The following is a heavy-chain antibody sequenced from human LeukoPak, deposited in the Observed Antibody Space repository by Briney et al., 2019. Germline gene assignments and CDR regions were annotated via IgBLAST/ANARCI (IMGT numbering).Heavy chain of an antibody. CDR3: ARPISPYYYYGMDV. CDR1: GGSFSGYY. V-gene: IGHV4-34*01. J-gene: IGHJ6*02. Sequence: SETLSLTCAVYGGSFSGYYWSWLRQPPGKGLEWIGEINHSGSTNYNPSLKSRVTISVDTSKNQFSLKLSSVTAADTAVYYCARPISPYYYYGMDVWGQGTTVTVSS. D-gene: IGHD3-9*01. CDR2: INHSGST.